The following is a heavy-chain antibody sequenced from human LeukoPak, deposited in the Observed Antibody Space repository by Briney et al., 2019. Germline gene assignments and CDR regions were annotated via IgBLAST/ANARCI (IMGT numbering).Heavy chain of an antibody. Sequence: PGRSLRLSCAASGFTISIYAMRWVRHAPHKGLWRVADILFDGSNKYYADSVKSRFTISRDNTKNTLYLQKCSPRAEDTPVYFFARAEMATIYFDCWGQGTMVSVSS. CDR2: ILFDGSNK. V-gene: IGHV3-30*04. J-gene: IGHJ4*02. D-gene: IGHD5-24*01. CDR1: GFTISIYA. CDR3: ARAEMATIYFDC.